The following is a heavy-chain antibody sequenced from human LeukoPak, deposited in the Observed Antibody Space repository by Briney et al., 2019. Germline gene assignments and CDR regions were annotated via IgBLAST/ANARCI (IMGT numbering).Heavy chain of an antibody. V-gene: IGHV3-30-3*01. D-gene: IGHD6-19*01. CDR2: ISYGGSNK. J-gene: IGHJ4*02. Sequence: GRSLRLSCAASGFTFSSYAMHWVRQAPGKGLEWVALISYGGSNKYYADSVKGRFTISRDNSKNTLYLQMNSLRAEDTAVYYCARAGSSGWYSFDYWGQGTLVTVSP. CDR1: GFTFSSYA. CDR3: ARAGSSGWYSFDY.